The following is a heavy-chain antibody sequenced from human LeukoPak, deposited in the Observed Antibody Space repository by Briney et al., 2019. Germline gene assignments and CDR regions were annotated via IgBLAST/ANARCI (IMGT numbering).Heavy chain of an antibody. J-gene: IGHJ5*02. D-gene: IGHD3-22*01. V-gene: IGHV3-21*01. CDR1: GFTFSSYS. Sequence: PGGSLRLSCAASGFTFSSYSMNWVRQAPGKGLEWVSSISSSSSYIYYADSVKGRFTISRDNAKNSLYLQMSSLRAEDTAVYYCARDRYDSSGYYFPEGFDPWGQGTLVTVSS. CDR2: ISSSSSYI. CDR3: ARDRYDSSGYYFPEGFDP.